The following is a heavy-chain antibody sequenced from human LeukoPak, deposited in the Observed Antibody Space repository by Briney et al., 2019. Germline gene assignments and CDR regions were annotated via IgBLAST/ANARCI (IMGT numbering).Heavy chain of an antibody. CDR3: ARGVYDSSGYYHY. Sequence: GGSLRLSCTVSGFTFSNYEMNWVRQAPGMGLEWVSYISSSGNTIYHADSVKGRFTISRDNAKNSLYLQMNSLRAEDTAVYYCARGVYDSSGYYHYWGQGTLVTVSS. CDR1: GFTFSNYE. CDR2: ISSSGNTI. D-gene: IGHD3-22*01. V-gene: IGHV3-48*03. J-gene: IGHJ4*02.